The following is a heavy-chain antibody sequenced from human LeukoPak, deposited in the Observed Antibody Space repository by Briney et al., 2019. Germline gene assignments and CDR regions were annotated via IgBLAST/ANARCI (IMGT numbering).Heavy chain of an antibody. D-gene: IGHD2/OR15-2a*01. CDR1: GFSFMNAW. J-gene: IGHJ4*02. CDR3: TTFYHEYSPY. V-gene: IGHV3-15*01. CDR2: IKSNADGGTP. Sequence: GSLRLSCAASGFSFMNAWMIWVRQAPGKGLEWVGRIKSNADGGTPDYAAPARGRFTISRDDSKNTLYLQMNSLKTEDTAVYYCTTFYHEYSPYWGRGTLVTVSS.